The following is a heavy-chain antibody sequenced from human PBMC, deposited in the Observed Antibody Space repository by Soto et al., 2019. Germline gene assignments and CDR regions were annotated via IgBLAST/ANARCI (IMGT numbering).Heavy chain of an antibody. Sequence: QVQLVQSGAEVKKPGSSVKVSCKASGGTFSSYAISWVRQAPGQGLEWMGGIIPIFGTANYAQKFQGRVTITADESXXTXYXXLSSLRSEDTAVYYCARFSYYYDSSGYYLNDAFDIGGQGTMVTVSS. V-gene: IGHV1-69*12. J-gene: IGHJ3*02. D-gene: IGHD3-22*01. CDR2: IIPIFGTA. CDR1: GGTFSSYA. CDR3: ARFSYYYDSSGYYLNDAFDI.